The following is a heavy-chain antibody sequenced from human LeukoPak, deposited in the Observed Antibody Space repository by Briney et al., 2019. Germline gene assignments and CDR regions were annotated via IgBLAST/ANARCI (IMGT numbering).Heavy chain of an antibody. CDR3: AKDAQRGFDYSNSLEY. CDR2: IWSDGTNQ. CDR1: QFRFPFSHYG. Sequence: GGSLTLSCVASQFRFPFSHYGMHWVRQAPGRGLEWGAVIWSDGTNQYYADSVKGRFTISRDNSENTVYLHMNSLRAEDTAVYFCAKDAQRGFDYSNSLEYWGQGTLVTVSS. D-gene: IGHD4-11*01. V-gene: IGHV3-33*06. J-gene: IGHJ4*02.